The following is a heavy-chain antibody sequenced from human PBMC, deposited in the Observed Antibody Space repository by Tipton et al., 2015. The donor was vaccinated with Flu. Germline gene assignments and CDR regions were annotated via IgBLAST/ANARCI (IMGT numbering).Heavy chain of an antibody. J-gene: IGHJ3*01. Sequence: QVQLMQSGGGVVQPGRSLRLSCAASGFTFRTYGMHWLRQAAGKGLEWVSFISYNGGNKYYADSVRGRFTISRDNSKNTLYLQMDSLQTEDAAVYYCAREGAVLLPDKDAFDVWGQGTMVTVSS. CDR2: ISYNGGNK. V-gene: IGHV3-30*19. CDR3: AREGAVLLPDKDAFDV. D-gene: IGHD2-8*02. CDR1: GFTFRTYG.